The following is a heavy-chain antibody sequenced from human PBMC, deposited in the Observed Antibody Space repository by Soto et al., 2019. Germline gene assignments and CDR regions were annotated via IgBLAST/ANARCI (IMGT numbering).Heavy chain of an antibody. V-gene: IGHV5-51*01. D-gene: IGHD3-10*01. J-gene: IGHJ6*02. Sequence: GESLKFCCKGSGYSFTSYWIGGVRQMPGEGLELMGIIYPGDSDTRYSQSFHSHITISANKSISTAYLQRSSLKASDTAMYYCARLMRAWFGELYPSYYHCGMDAWGQGNPGTGSS. CDR2: IYPGDSDT. CDR3: ARLMRAWFGELYPSYYHCGMDA. CDR1: GYSFTSYW.